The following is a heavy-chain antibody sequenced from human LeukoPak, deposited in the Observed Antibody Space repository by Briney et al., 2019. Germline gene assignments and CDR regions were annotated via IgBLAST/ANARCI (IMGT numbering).Heavy chain of an antibody. CDR1: GFPFSSYE. CDR2: ISRSGSTI. V-gene: IGHV3-48*03. D-gene: IGHD3/OR15-3a*01. CDR3: AREGLALDY. J-gene: IGHJ4*02. Sequence: GGSLRLSCAASGFPFSSYEMIWVRQPPGKGLECVSYISRSGSTIYYADSVKGRFTISRDNAQNSLYLQMNSLSAKDTAVYYCAREGLALDYWGQGTLVTVSS.